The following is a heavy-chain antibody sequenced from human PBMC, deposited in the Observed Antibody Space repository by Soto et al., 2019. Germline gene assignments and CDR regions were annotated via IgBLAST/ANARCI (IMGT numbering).Heavy chain of an antibody. CDR2: ISGSGGST. Sequence: LRLSCAASGYTFNNYAMSWVRQAPGKGLEWISAISGSGGSTYYADSVKGRFTISRDNSKNTLYLQMNSLRAEDTALYYCAKDGFTGTTPYFFDYWGQGTPVTVSS. V-gene: IGHV3-23*01. CDR3: AKDGFTGTTPYFFDY. CDR1: GYTFNNYA. D-gene: IGHD1-7*01. J-gene: IGHJ4*02.